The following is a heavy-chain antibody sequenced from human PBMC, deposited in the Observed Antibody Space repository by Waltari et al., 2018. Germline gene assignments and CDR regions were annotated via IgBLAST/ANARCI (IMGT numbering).Heavy chain of an antibody. CDR1: GGSFSGYY. CDR3: AKDSTRMDV. Sequence: VQLQQWGAGLLKPSETLSLTCAVYGGSFSGYYWSWIRQAPGKGLEWVSAISGSGGSTYYADSVKGRFTISRDNSKNTLYLQMNSLRAEDTAVYYCAKDSTRMDVWGQGTTVTVSS. V-gene: IGHV3-23*01. CDR2: ISGSGGST. J-gene: IGHJ6*02.